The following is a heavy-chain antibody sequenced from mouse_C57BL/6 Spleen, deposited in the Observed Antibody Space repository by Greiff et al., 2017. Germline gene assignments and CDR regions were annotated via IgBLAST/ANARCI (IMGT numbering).Heavy chain of an antibody. CDR3: AGKDYYGSSYH. Sequence: VQLQQPGAELVMPGASVKLSCKASGYTFTSYWMHWVKQRPGQGLEWIGEIYPSDSYTNYNKKFKGKSTLTVDTSSSTAYMQLSSLTSEDSAVYYCAGKDYYGSSYHWGQGTTLTVSS. V-gene: IGHV1-69*01. CDR2: IYPSDSYT. J-gene: IGHJ2*01. D-gene: IGHD1-1*01. CDR1: GYTFTSYW.